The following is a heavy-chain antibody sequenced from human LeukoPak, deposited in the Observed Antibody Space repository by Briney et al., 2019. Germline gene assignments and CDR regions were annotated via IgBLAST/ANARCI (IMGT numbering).Heavy chain of an antibody. V-gene: IGHV4-31*03. CDR3: ARAVDYRNYFDY. D-gene: IGHD4-11*01. Sequence: PSQTLSLTCTVSRGSISSGGYYWSWIRQHPGKGLEWIGSIYHSGTTFYNPSLRSRVTISVDTSTNHFSLKLTSVTAADTAVYYCARAVDYRNYFDYWGQGILVTVSS. CDR2: IYHSGTT. CDR1: RGSISSGGYY. J-gene: IGHJ4*02.